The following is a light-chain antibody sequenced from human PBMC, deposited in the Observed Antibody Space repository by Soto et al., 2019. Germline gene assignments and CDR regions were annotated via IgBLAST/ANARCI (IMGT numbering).Light chain of an antibody. J-gene: IGKJ1*01. V-gene: IGKV3-20*01. CDR2: GAS. CDR3: QQYGTSPRT. Sequence: EIVLTQSPGTLSFSPGERSTLSFMATESVSSNYLAWYQQKPGQAPRVLIYGASIRATGIPDRFSGSGSETDFTLTISRLEPEDFAVYYCQQYGTSPRTCGQGTKVDIK. CDR1: ESVSSNY.